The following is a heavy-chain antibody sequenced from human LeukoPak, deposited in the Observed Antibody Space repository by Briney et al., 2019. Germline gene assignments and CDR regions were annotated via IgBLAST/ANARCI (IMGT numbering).Heavy chain of an antibody. Sequence: GGSLRLSCAASRFTFSTYGMHWVRQAPGKGLEWVAVISYDGSYTNYADSVKGRFTISRDNSKNTLYLQMNSLRAEDTAVYYCANKLDYWGQGTLVTVSS. J-gene: IGHJ4*02. CDR3: ANKLDY. D-gene: IGHD3-10*01. CDR1: RFTFSTYG. V-gene: IGHV3-30*18. CDR2: ISYDGSYT.